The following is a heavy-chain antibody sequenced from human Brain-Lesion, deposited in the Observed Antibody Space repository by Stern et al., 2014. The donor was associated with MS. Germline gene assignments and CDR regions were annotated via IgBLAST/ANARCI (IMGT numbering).Heavy chain of an antibody. V-gene: IGHV4-39*01. CDR3: ARTGDDFGDYSLSY. CDR2: IYSSGST. D-gene: IGHD4-17*01. J-gene: IGHJ4*02. CDR1: GGSINTNNYY. Sequence: VQLVESGPGLVKPSETLSLTCTVSGGSINTNNYYWGWIRQPPGKGLEWIGNIYSSGSTFYSPSLKSRVTMPVDTSKTQFSRKLSSVTAADTAVYYCARTGDDFGDYSLSYWGQGTLVTVSS.